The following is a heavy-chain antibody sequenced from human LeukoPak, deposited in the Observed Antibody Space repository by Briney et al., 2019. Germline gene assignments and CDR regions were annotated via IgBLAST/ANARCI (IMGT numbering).Heavy chain of an antibody. J-gene: IGHJ6*03. Sequence: SETLSLNCSVYGGSFSGYYWSWIRQPPGKWLEWIGEINHSGSTNYNPSLKSRVTISVDTSKNQFSLKLSSVTAADTAVYYCAILPMRYYYYMDVWGKGTTVTVSS. CDR1: GGSFSGYY. V-gene: IGHV4-34*01. CDR3: AILPMRYYYYMDV. CDR2: INHSGST.